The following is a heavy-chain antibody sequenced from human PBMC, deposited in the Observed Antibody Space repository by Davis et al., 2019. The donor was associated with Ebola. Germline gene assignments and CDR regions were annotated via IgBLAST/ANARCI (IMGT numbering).Heavy chain of an antibody. Sequence: ASVMVSCNASGYTFTCYYMHWVRQAPGQGPEWMGRINPNSGGTNYAQKFQGRVTMTRDTSISTAYMELSRLRSDDTAVYYCARAYSSGWYYWGQGTLVTVSS. CDR1: GYTFTCYY. CDR2: INPNSGGT. V-gene: IGHV1-2*06. D-gene: IGHD6-19*01. J-gene: IGHJ4*02. CDR3: ARAYSSGWYY.